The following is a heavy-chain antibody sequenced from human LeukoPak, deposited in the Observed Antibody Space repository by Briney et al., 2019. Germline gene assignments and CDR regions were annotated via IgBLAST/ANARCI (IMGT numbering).Heavy chain of an antibody. CDR2: ISPNSGGT. D-gene: IGHD3-22*01. CDR3: ARRGYYYGYYYYYYMDV. V-gene: IGHV1-2*02. J-gene: IGHJ6*03. CDR1: GYTFTGYY. Sequence: ASVKVSCKASGYTFTGYYMHWVRQAPGQGLEWMGWISPNSGGTNYAQKFQGRVTMTRDTSISTAYMELSRLRSDDTAVYYCARRGYYYGYYYYYYMDVWGKGTTVTISS.